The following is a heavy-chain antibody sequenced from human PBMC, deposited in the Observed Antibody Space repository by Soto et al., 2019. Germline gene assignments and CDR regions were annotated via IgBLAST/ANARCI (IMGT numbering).Heavy chain of an antibody. CDR1: NFSISSGYY. V-gene: IGHV4-38-2*01. D-gene: IGHD3-9*01. J-gene: IGHJ6*02. CDR2: IYSSGNT. Sequence: SETLSLTCVVSNFSISSGYYWGWIRQSPGKGLEWIGRIYSSGNTNYNPSLKSRVTMSVDTSKNQVSLMLSSVTAADTAVYYCVSDGGRSFDNYYGMDVWGQGTTVTVSS. CDR3: VSDGGRSFDNYYGMDV.